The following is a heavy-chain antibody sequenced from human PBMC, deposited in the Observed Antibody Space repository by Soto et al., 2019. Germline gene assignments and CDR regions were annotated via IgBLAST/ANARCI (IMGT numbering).Heavy chain of an antibody. J-gene: IGHJ1*01. Sequence: EVNLLESGGGVVQPGESLRISCVGSGFTFKNYAMTWVRQAPGKGLEWVSGTTGSGANKHYADSVRGRFTISRDNSKKTLYLEMKSLIVEDTAVYYCAKDGDFGEDGPAEYFEHWGQGTLVTVSS. CDR1: GFTFKNYA. CDR2: TTGSGANK. V-gene: IGHV3-23*01. D-gene: IGHD4-17*01. CDR3: AKDGDFGEDGPAEYFEH.